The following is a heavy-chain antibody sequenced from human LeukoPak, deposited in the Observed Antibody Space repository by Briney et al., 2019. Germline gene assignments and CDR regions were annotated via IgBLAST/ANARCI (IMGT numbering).Heavy chain of an antibody. Sequence: PGGSLRLSCAASGFTFHNYAIHWDRQAPGKGLKWVSLTSGDGITTYFADSVKGRFTISRDNSKSSLFLQMNSLRTEDTALYYCARDHVYGGADYWGQGTLVTVSS. CDR1: GFTFHNYA. J-gene: IGHJ4*02. CDR3: ARDHVYGGADY. D-gene: IGHD5/OR15-5a*01. CDR2: TSGDGITT. V-gene: IGHV3-43*02.